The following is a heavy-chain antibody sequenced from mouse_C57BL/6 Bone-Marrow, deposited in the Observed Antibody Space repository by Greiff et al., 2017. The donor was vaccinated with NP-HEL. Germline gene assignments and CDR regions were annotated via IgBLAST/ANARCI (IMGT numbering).Heavy chain of an antibody. Sequence: VQLQQSGPELVKPGASVKISCKASGYTFTDYYMNWVKQSHGKSLEWIGDINPNNGGTSYNQKFKGKATLTVDKSSSTAYMELRSLTSEDSAVYYCARANWCFDYWGQGTTLTVSS. V-gene: IGHV1-26*01. CDR2: INPNNGGT. CDR3: ARANWCFDY. J-gene: IGHJ2*01. CDR1: GYTFTDYY. D-gene: IGHD4-1*01.